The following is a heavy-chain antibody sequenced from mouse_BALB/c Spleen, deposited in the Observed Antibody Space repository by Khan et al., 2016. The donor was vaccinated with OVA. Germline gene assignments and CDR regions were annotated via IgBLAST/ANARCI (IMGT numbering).Heavy chain of an antibody. CDR1: GYTFTDYA. J-gene: IGHJ2*01. Sequence: QVQLKESGPELVRPGVSVKISCKGSGYTFTDYAMYWVKQSHAKSLEWLGLISTYSGNTNYNQNFRGKATMTVDTSSRTAYMELARLTSEDSAIYYCARPAYDGYYDYWGQGTTLTVSS. V-gene: IGHV1S137*01. CDR2: ISTYSGNT. CDR3: ARPAYDGYYDY. D-gene: IGHD2-3*01.